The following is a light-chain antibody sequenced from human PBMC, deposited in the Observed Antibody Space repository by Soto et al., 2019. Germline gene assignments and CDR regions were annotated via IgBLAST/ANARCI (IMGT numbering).Light chain of an antibody. J-gene: IGLJ2*01. Sequence: QSVLTQPASVSGSPGQSITISCTGTSSDVGGYNYVSWYQQHPGKAPKLMIYDVSNRPSGVSNRFSGSQSGNTASLTISGLQAEDEADYYSSSYTSSSTVVFGAGTKLTVL. CDR3: SSYTSSSTVV. CDR1: SSDVGGYNY. V-gene: IGLV2-14*01. CDR2: DVS.